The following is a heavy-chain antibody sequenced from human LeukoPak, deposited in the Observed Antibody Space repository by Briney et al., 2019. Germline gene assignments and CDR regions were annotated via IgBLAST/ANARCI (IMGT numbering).Heavy chain of an antibody. CDR3: AKDIRYPPIQPDY. V-gene: IGHV3-9*01. D-gene: IGHD4-17*01. J-gene: IGHJ4*02. CDR1: GFTFDDYA. Sequence: GRSLRLSCAASGFTFDDYAMHWVRQAPGKGLEWVSGISWNSGSIGYADSVKGRFTISRDNAKNSLYLQMNSLRAEDTALYYCAKDIRYPPIQPDYWGQGTLVTASS. CDR2: ISWNSGSI.